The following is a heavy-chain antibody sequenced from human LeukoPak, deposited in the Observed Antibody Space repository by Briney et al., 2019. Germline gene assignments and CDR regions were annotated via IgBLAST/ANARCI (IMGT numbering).Heavy chain of an antibody. CDR2: IKQDGSEK. CDR3: ARANYYYDSSGYSY. D-gene: IGHD3-22*01. Sequence: GGSLRLSCAASRFTFSSYWMSWVRQAPGKGLEWVANIKQDGSEKYYVDSVKGRFTISRDNAKNSLYLQMNSLRVDDTAVYYCARANYYYDSSGYSYWGQGTLVTVSS. CDR1: RFTFSSYW. J-gene: IGHJ4*02. V-gene: IGHV3-7*05.